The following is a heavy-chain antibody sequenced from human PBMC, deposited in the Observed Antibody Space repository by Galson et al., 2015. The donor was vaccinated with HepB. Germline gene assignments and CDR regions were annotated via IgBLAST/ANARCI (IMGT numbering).Heavy chain of an antibody. V-gene: IGHV3-23*01. CDR1: GFTFSSYD. CDR2: IRGSGNPT. CDR3: AKHNCGGDCYATPDTFDL. D-gene: IGHD2-21*01. J-gene: IGHJ3*01. Sequence: SLRLSCAASGFTFSSYDMSWVRQAPGKGLEWVSAIRGSGNPTYYADSVKGQFTISRDNSKSTLFLQMSSLRADDTAVYYCAKHNCGGDCYATPDTFDLWGQGTMVTVSS.